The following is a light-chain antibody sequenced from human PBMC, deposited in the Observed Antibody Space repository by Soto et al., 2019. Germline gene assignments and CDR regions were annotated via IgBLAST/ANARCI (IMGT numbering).Light chain of an antibody. Sequence: IHMPQSPSTLSVSVGDRVTITCRASQTISSWLAWYQQIPGKAPKLLIYKASRLESGVPSRFSGSGSGTEFTLTISSLQPDDFGTYYCQHYSDYSRTFGQGTKVDIK. CDR3: QHYSDYSRT. V-gene: IGKV1-5*03. J-gene: IGKJ1*01. CDR2: KAS. CDR1: QTISSW.